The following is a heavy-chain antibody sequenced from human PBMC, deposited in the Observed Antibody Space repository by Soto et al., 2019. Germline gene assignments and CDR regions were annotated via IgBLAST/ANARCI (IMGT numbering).Heavy chain of an antibody. D-gene: IGHD4-17*01. CDR2: IYSSGST. J-gene: IGHJ4*02. V-gene: IGHV4-39*07. CDR3: ARSQTTVTSYDY. Sequence: PSETLSLTCTVSGGSVSSNDYSWGWIRQPPGKGLEWIGSIYSSGSTHYNPSLKSRVTISVDRSKNQFSLKLSSVTAADTAVYYCARSQTTVTSYDYWGQGTQVTVSS. CDR1: GGSVSSNDYS.